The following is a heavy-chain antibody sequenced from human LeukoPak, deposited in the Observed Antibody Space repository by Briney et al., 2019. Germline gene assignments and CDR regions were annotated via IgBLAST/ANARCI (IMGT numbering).Heavy chain of an antibody. Sequence: GVSLRLSCAASGFSVNNNYMNWVRPAPGKGLEWVSAMYNAGTTYYADSVKGRFTISRDSSKNTLYLQMNSLRAEDTAVYYCAGGTYYGSGSRPGYLDYWGLGTLVTVSS. CDR1: GFSVNNNY. V-gene: IGHV3-53*01. J-gene: IGHJ4*02. CDR2: MYNAGTT. CDR3: AGGTYYGSGSRPGYLDY. D-gene: IGHD3-10*01.